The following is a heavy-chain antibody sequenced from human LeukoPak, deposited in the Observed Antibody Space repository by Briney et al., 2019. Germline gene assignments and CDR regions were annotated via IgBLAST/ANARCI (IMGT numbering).Heavy chain of an antibody. CDR2: IYYSGST. Sequence: SETLSLTCAVYGGSFSSYYWSWIRQPPGKGLEWIGYIYYSGSTNYNPSLKSRVTISVDTSKNQFSLKLSSVTAADTAVYYCATTPVFGMPFDIWGQGTMVTVSS. CDR1: GGSFSSYY. J-gene: IGHJ3*02. D-gene: IGHD3-3*01. V-gene: IGHV4-59*01. CDR3: ATTPVFGMPFDI.